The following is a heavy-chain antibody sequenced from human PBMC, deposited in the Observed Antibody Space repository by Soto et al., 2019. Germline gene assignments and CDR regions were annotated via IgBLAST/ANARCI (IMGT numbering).Heavy chain of an antibody. CDR1: RYTFTSYA. Sequence: QVQLVQSGAEVKKPGASVKVSCKASRYTFTSYAMHWVRQAPGQRLEWMGWINAGNGNTKYSQKFQGRVTITRDTSASTAYMELSSLRSEDTAVYYCASLRHSPSYYYYYGMDVWGQGTTVTVSS. J-gene: IGHJ6*02. V-gene: IGHV1-3*01. D-gene: IGHD5-18*01. CDR2: INAGNGNT. CDR3: ASLRHSPSYYYYYGMDV.